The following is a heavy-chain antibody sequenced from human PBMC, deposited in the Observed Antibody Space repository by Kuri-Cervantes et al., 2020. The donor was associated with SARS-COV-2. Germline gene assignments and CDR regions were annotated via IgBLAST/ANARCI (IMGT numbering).Heavy chain of an antibody. CDR1: GGSISSGSYY. CDR3: ASSGHKVAFDS. CDR2: IYTSGST. D-gene: IGHD2-15*01. Sequence: PFTVSGGSISSGSYYWSWIRQPAGKGLEWIGRIYTSGSTNYNPSLKSRVTISVDTSKNQFSLKLSSVTAADTAVYYCASSGHKVAFDSWGQGTMVTVSS. J-gene: IGHJ3*02. V-gene: IGHV4-61*02.